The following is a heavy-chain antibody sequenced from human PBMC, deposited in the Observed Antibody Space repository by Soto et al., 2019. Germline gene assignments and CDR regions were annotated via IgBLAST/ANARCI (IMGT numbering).Heavy chain of an antibody. D-gene: IGHD3-10*01. V-gene: IGHV4-30-4*01. CDR3: ARGPPPLGYYGSGSYCFDP. J-gene: IGHJ5*02. Sequence: PSETLSLTCTVSGGSISSGDYYWSWIGQPPGKGLEWIGYIYYSGSTYYNPSLKSRVTISVDTSKNQFSLKLSSVTAADTAVYYCARGPPPLGYYGSGSYCFDPWGQGTLVTVSS. CDR1: GGSISSGDYY. CDR2: IYYSGST.